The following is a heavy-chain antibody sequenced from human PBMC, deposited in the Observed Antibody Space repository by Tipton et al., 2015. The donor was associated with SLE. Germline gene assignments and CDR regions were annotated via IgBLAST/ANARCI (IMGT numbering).Heavy chain of an antibody. J-gene: IGHJ4*02. CDR3: AREGYTDGY. D-gene: IGHD5-18*01. Sequence: LRLSCAVSGGSISSYYWSWIRQPPGKGLEWIGYIYHSGSTYYNPSLKSRVTISVDRSKNRFSLKLSSVTAADTAVYYCAREGYTDGYWGQGTLVTVSS. V-gene: IGHV4-59*12. CDR1: GGSISSYY. CDR2: IYHSGST.